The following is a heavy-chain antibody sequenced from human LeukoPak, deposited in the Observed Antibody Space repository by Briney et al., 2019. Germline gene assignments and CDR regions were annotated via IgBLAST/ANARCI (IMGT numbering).Heavy chain of an antibody. CDR1: GFTVSSNY. J-gene: IGHJ6*04. V-gene: IGHV3-53*01. CDR2: IYSGSST. Sequence: PGGSLRLSSAASGFTVSSNYMSWVRQAPGKGLEWVSVIYSGSSTYYADSVKGRFTISRDNSKNTLYLQMNSLRAEDTAVYYCARDRTPNSMDVWGKGTTVTVSS. CDR3: ARDRTPNSMDV.